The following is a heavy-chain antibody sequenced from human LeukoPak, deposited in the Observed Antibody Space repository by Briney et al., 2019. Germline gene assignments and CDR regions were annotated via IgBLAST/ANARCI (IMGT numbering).Heavy chain of an antibody. J-gene: IGHJ5*02. Sequence: GGSLRLSCAASGFTFSSYGMHWVRQAPGKGLEWVAVIWYDGGNKYYADSVKGRFTISRDNSKNTLYLQMNGLRAEDTAVYYCARDAGVVVVAATENWFDPWGQGTLVTVSS. V-gene: IGHV3-33*01. CDR3: ARDAGVVVVAATENWFDP. CDR2: IWYDGGNK. CDR1: GFTFSSYG. D-gene: IGHD2-15*01.